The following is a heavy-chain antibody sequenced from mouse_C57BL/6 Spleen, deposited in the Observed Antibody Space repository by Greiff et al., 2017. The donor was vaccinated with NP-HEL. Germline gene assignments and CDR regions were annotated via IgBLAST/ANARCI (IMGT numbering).Heavy chain of an antibody. J-gene: IGHJ3*01. D-gene: IGHD1-1*01. CDR2: INPSNGGT. CDR3: ARLGRHYYYGTGFAY. CDR1: GYTFTSYW. V-gene: IGHV1-53*01. Sequence: VQLQQPGTELVKPGASVKLSCKASGYTFTSYWMHWVKQRPGQGLEWIGNINPSNGGTNYNEKFKSKATLTVDKSSSTAYMQLSSLTTEDSAIYYCARLGRHYYYGTGFAYWGQGTLVTVSA.